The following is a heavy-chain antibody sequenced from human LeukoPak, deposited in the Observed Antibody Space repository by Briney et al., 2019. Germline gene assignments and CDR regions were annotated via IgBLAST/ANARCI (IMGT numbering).Heavy chain of an antibody. Sequence: ASLKVSCKASGYTFTDYYMHWVRQAPGHGLEWMGWIYPDGGGTNYAQKFQGRVTMTRDTSISTAYMGLSRLTSDDTAVYYCARSRSDYYLDSWGQGTLVTVSS. CDR3: ARSRSDYYLDS. CDR2: IYPDGGGT. J-gene: IGHJ4*02. D-gene: IGHD3-10*01. CDR1: GYTFTDYY. V-gene: IGHV1-2*02.